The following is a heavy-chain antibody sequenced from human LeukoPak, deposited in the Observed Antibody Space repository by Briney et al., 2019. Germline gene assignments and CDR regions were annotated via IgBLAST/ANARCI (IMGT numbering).Heavy chain of an antibody. V-gene: IGHV3-11*04. J-gene: IGHJ4*02. D-gene: IGHD1-1*01. CDR3: ARELNWNLDY. Sequence: GGSLRLSCAASGFTFSDYYMNWIRQAPGKGLKWVSYITSSGSTIYYADSVKGRFTISRDNAKNSLYLQMNSLRAEDTAVYYCARELNWNLDYWGQGTLVTVSS. CDR2: ITSSGSTI. CDR1: GFTFSDYY.